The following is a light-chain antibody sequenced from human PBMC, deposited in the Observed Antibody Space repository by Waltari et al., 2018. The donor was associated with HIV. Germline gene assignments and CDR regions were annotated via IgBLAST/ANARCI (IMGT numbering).Light chain of an antibody. CDR3: SSYAGSNNFVV. Sequence: QSVLTQPPSASGTPGQRVTISCSGNSYNIGNNFVSWYQQVPGMAPKLLIYQNDQRPSGVPDRFSGSKSGTSASLAISGLRSEDEADYYCSSYAGSNNFVVFGGGTKLTVL. CDR2: QND. CDR1: SYNIGNNF. V-gene: IGLV1-47*01. J-gene: IGLJ2*01.